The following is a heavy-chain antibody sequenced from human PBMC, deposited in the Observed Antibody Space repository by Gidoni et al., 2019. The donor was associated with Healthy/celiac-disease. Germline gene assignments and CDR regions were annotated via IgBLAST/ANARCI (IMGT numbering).Heavy chain of an antibody. CDR2: ISGSGGST. CDR1: GFTFRSYA. Sequence: EVQLLESGGGLVQPGGPLRPSCEASGFTFRSYAMSWVRQAPGKGLEWVSAISGSGGSTYYADSVKGRFTISRDNSKNTLYLQMNSLRAEDTAVYYCAKTVVVVVAPSREGVSWFDPWGQGTLVTVSS. D-gene: IGHD2-15*01. J-gene: IGHJ5*02. V-gene: IGHV3-23*01. CDR3: AKTVVVVVAPSREGVSWFDP.